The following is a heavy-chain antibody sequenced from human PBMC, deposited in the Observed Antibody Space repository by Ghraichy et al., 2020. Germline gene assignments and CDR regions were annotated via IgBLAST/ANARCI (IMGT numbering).Heavy chain of an antibody. V-gene: IGHV4-39*02. J-gene: IGHJ4*02. CDR3: ARDSSSGYFDY. Sequence: ESLNISCTVSGGSISSSSYYWGWIRQPPGKGLEWIGNIYYSGSTDYNPSLKSRVTISVDKYKSQLSLKLSSVTAADTAVYYCARDSSSGYFDYWGRGTLVTVSS. D-gene: IGHD6-6*01. CDR1: GGSISSSSYY. CDR2: IYYSGST.